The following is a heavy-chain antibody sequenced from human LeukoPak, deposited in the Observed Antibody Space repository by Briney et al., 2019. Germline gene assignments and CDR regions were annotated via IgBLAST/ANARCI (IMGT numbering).Heavy chain of an antibody. D-gene: IGHD1-26*01. CDR2: IYYSGST. CDR3: ARGGLPDNPFTFDI. Sequence: SETLSLTCTVSGGSISSYYWSWIRQPPGKGLEWIGYIYYSGSTNYNPSLKSRVTILVDTSKSRFSLKLSSVTAADTAVYYCARGGLPDNPFTFDIWGQGTMVTVSS. J-gene: IGHJ3*02. CDR1: GGSISSYY. V-gene: IGHV4-59*12.